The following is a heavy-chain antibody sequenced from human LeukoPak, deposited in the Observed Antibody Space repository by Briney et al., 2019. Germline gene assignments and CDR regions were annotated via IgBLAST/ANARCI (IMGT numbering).Heavy chain of an antibody. CDR2: IYYTGSI. J-gene: IGHJ4*02. CDR1: GSSIASRNW. V-gene: IGHV4-28*05. Sequence: SDTLSLTCSVSGSSIASRNWWGWIRQPPGKGLEWIGYIYYTGSIYYNPSLKSRVTMSVDTSKNQFSLRLGSVTAVDTAVYYCARKSDAKSYYPDWGQGTLVTVSS. CDR3: ARKSDAKSYYPD. D-gene: IGHD3-10*01.